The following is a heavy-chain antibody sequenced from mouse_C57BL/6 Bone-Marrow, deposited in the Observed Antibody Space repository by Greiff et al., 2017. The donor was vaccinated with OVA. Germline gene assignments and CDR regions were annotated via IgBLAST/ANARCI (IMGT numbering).Heavy chain of an antibody. D-gene: IGHD1-1*01. CDR1: GYTFTSYW. V-gene: IGHV1-64*01. CDR3: ARKGVLLQSYFDY. CDR2: IHPNSGRT. J-gene: IGHJ2*01. Sequence: QVQLQQPGAELVKPGASVKLSCKASGYTFTSYWMHWVKQRPGHGLEWIGMIHPNSGRTNYNEKFKSKATLTVDKSSSTAYMQLSSLTSEVSAVDYCARKGVLLQSYFDYWGQGTTLTVSS.